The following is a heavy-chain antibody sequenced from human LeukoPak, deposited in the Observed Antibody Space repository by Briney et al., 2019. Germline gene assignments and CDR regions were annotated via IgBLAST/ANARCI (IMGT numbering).Heavy chain of an antibody. CDR1: GFTFSSYG. CDR3: TTDLYYDIDY. CDR2: IKSKTDGGTT. J-gene: IGHJ4*02. V-gene: IGHV3-15*01. Sequence: PGGSLRLSCAASGFTFSSYGMHWVRQAPGKGLEWVGRIKSKTDGGTTDYAAPVKGRFTISRDDSKNTLYLQMNSLKTEDTAVYYCTTDLYYDIDYWGQGTLVTVSS. D-gene: IGHD3-9*01.